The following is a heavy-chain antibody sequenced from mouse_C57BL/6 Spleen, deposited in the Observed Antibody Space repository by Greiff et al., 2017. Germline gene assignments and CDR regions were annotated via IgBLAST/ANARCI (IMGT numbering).Heavy chain of an antibody. D-gene: IGHD2-4*01. CDR2: IYPGNSDT. CDR3: TRSYDYDRYAMDY. Sequence: VQLQQSGTVLARPGASVKMSCKTSGYTFTSYWMHWVKQRPGQGLEWIGAIYPGNSDTSYNQKFKGKAKLTAVTSASTAYMELSSLTNEDSAVYYCTRSYDYDRYAMDYWGQGTSVTVSS. V-gene: IGHV1-5*01. CDR1: GYTFTSYW. J-gene: IGHJ4*01.